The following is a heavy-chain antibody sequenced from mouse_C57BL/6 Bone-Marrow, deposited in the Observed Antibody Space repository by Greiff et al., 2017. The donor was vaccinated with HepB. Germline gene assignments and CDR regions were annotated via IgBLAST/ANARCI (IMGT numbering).Heavy chain of an antibody. CDR2: ISYDGSN. CDR1: GYSITSGYY. Sequence: EVHLVESGPGLVKPSQSLSLTCSVPGYSITSGYYWNWIRQFPGNKLEWMGYISYDGSNNYNPSLKNRISITRDTSKNQFFLKLNSVTTEDTATYYCARDYYGSSYVDYWGQGTTLTVSS. J-gene: IGHJ2*01. D-gene: IGHD1-1*01. V-gene: IGHV3-6*01. CDR3: ARDYYGSSYVDY.